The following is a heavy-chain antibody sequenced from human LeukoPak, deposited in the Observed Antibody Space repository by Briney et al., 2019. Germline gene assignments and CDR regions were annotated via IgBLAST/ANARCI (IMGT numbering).Heavy chain of an antibody. V-gene: IGHV1-69*13. CDR1: GGTFSSYA. CDR2: IIPIFGTA. CDR3: ARDQVDIVAVPAAIVNAFDI. Sequence: ASVKVSCKASGGTFSSYAISWVRQAPGQGLEWMGGIIPIFGTANYAQKFQGRVTITADESTSTAYMELSSLRSEDTAVYYCARDQVDIVAVPAAIVNAFDIWGQGTMVTVSS. D-gene: IGHD2-2*03. J-gene: IGHJ3*02.